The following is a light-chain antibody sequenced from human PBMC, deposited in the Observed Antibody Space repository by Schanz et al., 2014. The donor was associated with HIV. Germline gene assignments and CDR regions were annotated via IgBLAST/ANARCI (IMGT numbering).Light chain of an antibody. Sequence: QSALTQPASVSGSPGQSITISCTGTSSDVGDYDYVSWYQQHPGKAPKLMIYDVTYRPSGVSNRFSGSKSGNTASLTISGLQAEDEADYYCSSYTSSSSEVVFGGGTKLTVL. CDR1: SSDVGDYDY. CDR3: SSYTSSSSEVV. J-gene: IGLJ2*01. CDR2: DVT. V-gene: IGLV2-14*01.